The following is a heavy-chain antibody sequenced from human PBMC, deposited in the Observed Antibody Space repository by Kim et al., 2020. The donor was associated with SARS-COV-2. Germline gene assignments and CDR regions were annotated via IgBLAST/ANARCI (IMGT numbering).Heavy chain of an antibody. CDR2: IKQDGSEK. D-gene: IGHD2-2*02. CDR3: ARRPVPIFRYMDV. Sequence: WGSLRLSCEASGFTFNTCWMSWVLQAPGKGLEWVANIKQDGSEKYYVDSVKGRFTVSRDNARNLLYLQMNSLRVEDTAVDYCARRPVPIFRYMDVWGKGT. J-gene: IGHJ6*03. V-gene: IGHV3-7*01. CDR1: GFTFNTCW.